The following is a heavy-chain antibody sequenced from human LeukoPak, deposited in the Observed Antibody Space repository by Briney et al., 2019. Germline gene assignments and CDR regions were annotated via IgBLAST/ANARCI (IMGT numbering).Heavy chain of an antibody. J-gene: IGHJ3*02. Sequence: PSETLSLTCTVSGGSISSDYWSWVRQTPGKGLEWIGYIHHSGSTNYNASLKSRLTMSVDMSKDQFSLKLTSVTAADTAVYFCARDPHYGDILNDPFDIWGQGTMVTVSS. CDR3: ARDPHYGDILNDPFDI. V-gene: IGHV4-59*01. D-gene: IGHD4-17*01. CDR2: IHHSGST. CDR1: GGSISSDY.